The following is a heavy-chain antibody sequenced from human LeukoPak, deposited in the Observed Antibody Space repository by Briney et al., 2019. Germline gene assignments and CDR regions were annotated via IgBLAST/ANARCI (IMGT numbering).Heavy chain of an antibody. CDR1: GFTFSSYG. Sequence: PGGSLRLSCAASGFTFSSYGMHWVRQAPGKGLEWVAVISYDGSNKYYADSVKGRFTISRDNSKNTLYLQMNSLRAEDTAVYYCATTYYYDSSGYRFDYWGQGTLVTVSS. CDR3: ATTYYYDSSGYRFDY. J-gene: IGHJ4*02. D-gene: IGHD3-22*01. V-gene: IGHV3-30*03. CDR2: ISYDGSNK.